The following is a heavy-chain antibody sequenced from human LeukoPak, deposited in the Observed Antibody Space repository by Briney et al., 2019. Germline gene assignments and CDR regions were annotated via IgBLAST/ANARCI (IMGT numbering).Heavy chain of an antibody. CDR1: GGSISSYY. Sequence: SETLSLTCTVSGGSISSYYWSWIRQPAGKGLEWIGRIYTSGSTNYNPSLKSRVIMSVDTSKNQFSLKLSSVIAADTAVYYCARGGYYYYDSSGYLDYWGQGTLVTVSS. CDR2: IYTSGST. V-gene: IGHV4-4*07. CDR3: ARGGYYYYDSSGYLDY. D-gene: IGHD3-22*01. J-gene: IGHJ4*02.